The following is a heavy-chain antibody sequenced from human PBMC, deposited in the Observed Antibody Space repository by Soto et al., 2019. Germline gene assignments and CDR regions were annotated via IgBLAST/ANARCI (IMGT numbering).Heavy chain of an antibody. V-gene: IGHV4-34*01. CDR3: ARGLNYTAMTSFYYYYGMDV. Sequence: QVQLQQWGAGLLKPSETLSLTCAVYGGSFSGDYWSWIRQPPGKGLEWIGEINHSGSTNYNPSLKRRVTISVDTSKNPFSLKRSSVTAADTDLYYCARGLNYTAMTSFYYYYGMDVWGQGTTVTVSS. CDR2: INHSGST. J-gene: IGHJ6*02. D-gene: IGHD5-18*01. CDR1: GGSFSGDY.